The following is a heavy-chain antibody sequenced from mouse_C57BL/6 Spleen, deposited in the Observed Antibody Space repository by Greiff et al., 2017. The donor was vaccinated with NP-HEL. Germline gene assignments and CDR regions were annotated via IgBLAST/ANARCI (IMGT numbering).Heavy chain of an antibody. D-gene: IGHD2-3*01. Sequence: VQLKESGGGLVQPKGSLKLSCAASGFSFNTYAMNWVRQAPGKGLEWVARIRSKSNNYATYYADSVKDRFTISRDDSESMLYLQMNNLKTEDTAMYYCVRQGDGYYDYAMDYWGQGTSVTVSS. CDR1: GFSFNTYA. CDR3: VRQGDGYYDYAMDY. CDR2: IRSKSNNYAT. J-gene: IGHJ4*01. V-gene: IGHV10-1*01.